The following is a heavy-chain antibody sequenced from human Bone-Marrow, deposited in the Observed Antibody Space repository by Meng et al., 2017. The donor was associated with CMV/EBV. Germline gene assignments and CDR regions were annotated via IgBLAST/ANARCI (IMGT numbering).Heavy chain of an antibody. Sequence: ASVKVSCKASGYTFTSYDINWVRQATGQGLEWMGWTNPNSGNTGYAQKFQGRVTITRNTSISTAYMELSSLRSEDTAVYYCARGWGFWSGYSGRLGYFGMDFWGQGTTVTVSS. CDR1: GYTFTSYD. J-gene: IGHJ6*02. CDR3: ARGWGFWSGYSGRLGYFGMDF. D-gene: IGHD3-3*01. CDR2: TNPNSGNT. V-gene: IGHV1-8*03.